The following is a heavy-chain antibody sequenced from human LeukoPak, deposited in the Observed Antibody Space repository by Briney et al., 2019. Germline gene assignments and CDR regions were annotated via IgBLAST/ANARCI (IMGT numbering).Heavy chain of an antibody. CDR2: TYTSGST. D-gene: IGHD6-6*01. V-gene: IGHV4-61*02. CDR1: GGSISSGSYY. J-gene: IGHJ3*02. CDR3: AKERSSWAFDI. Sequence: SETPSLTCTVSGGSISSGSYYWSWIRQPAGKGLEWIGRTYTSGSTNYNPSLKSRVTISVDTSKNQFSLKLSSVTAADTAVYYCAKERSSWAFDIWGQGTMVTVSS.